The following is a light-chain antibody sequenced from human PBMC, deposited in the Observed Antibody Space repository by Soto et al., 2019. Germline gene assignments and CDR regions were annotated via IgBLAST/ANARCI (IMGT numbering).Light chain of an antibody. V-gene: IGKV2-28*01. CDR2: LGS. Sequence: DIVMIQSPLSLPVTPGEPASISCRSSQSLLHSNGYNYLDWYLQKPGQSPQLLIYLGSYRASGVPDRFSGSGSGTDFTLKISRVEAEDVGVYYCMQALQTPFTFGPGTKVDLK. CDR3: MQALQTPFT. J-gene: IGKJ3*01. CDR1: QSLLHSNGYNY.